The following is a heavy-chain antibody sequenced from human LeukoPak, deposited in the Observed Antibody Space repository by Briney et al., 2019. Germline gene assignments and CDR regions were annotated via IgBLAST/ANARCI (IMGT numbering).Heavy chain of an antibody. Sequence: GGSLRLSCAASGITFSGYAMHWVRQAPGKGLEYVSAISSNGGSTYYANSVKGRFTISRDNSKNTLYLQMGSLRAEDMAVYYCARGAVPAAILYWFDPWGQGTLVTVSS. V-gene: IGHV3-64*01. CDR1: GITFSGYA. CDR3: ARGAVPAAILYWFDP. CDR2: ISSNGGST. D-gene: IGHD2-2*01. J-gene: IGHJ5*02.